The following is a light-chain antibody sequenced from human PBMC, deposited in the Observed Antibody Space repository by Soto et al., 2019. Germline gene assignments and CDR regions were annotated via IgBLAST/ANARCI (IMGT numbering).Light chain of an antibody. CDR3: QQYKSLPIT. J-gene: IGKJ4*01. CDR2: DAS. Sequence: ILLPQSPSSLSASVGDRVTITCQASQDISNFLNWYRQKPGEAPNLLIYDASTLDAGVPFRFTGSGSGSYFSFTISSLQPEDVATYYCQQYKSLPITFGGGTKVDIK. V-gene: IGKV1-33*01. CDR1: QDISNF.